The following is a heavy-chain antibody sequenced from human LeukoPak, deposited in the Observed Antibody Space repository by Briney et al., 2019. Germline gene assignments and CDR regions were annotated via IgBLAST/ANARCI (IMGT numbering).Heavy chain of an antibody. D-gene: IGHD4-11*01. V-gene: IGHV3-30*02. Sequence: GGSLRLSCAASGFTFSSYGMHWVRQAPGKGLEWVAFIRYDGSNKYYADSVKGRFTISRDNSKNTLYLQMNSLRAEDTAVYYCAKDRADYSNTYYFDYWGQGTLVTVSS. CDR3: AKDRADYSNTYYFDY. CDR2: IRYDGSNK. CDR1: GFTFSSYG. J-gene: IGHJ4*02.